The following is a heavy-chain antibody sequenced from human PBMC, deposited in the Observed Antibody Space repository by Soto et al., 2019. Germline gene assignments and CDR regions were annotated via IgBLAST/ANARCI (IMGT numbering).Heavy chain of an antibody. J-gene: IGHJ4*02. Sequence: SVKVSCKASGGTFSSYAISWVRQAPGQGLEWMGGIIPIFGTANYAQKFQGRVTITADESTSTAYMELSSLRSEDTAVYYCASQRDGYARLFDYWGQGTLVTVSS. D-gene: IGHD5-12*01. CDR3: ASQRDGYARLFDY. V-gene: IGHV1-69*13. CDR2: IIPIFGTA. CDR1: GGTFSSYA.